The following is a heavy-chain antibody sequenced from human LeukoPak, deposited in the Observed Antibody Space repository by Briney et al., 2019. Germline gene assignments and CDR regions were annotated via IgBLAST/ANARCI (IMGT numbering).Heavy chain of an antibody. CDR1: GYTFTGYY. CDR2: INPKSGGT. J-gene: IGHJ4*02. Sequence: ASVKVSCKASGYTFTGYYMYWVRQAPGQGLEWMGWINPKSGGTKSAQDFQDRVTMIRDTSINTAYMELSSLRSDDTAVYFCARDMNTNFDYWGQGTLVTVSS. D-gene: IGHD3-16*01. CDR3: ARDMNTNFDY. V-gene: IGHV1-2*02.